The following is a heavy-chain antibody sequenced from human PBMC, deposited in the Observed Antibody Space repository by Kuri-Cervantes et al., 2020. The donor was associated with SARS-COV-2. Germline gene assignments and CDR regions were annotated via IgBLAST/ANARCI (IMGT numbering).Heavy chain of an antibody. D-gene: IGHD3-22*01. Sequence: GGSLRLSCAASGFTFSTYSMTWVRQAPGKGLEWVSSISSSSSQRYYVDSVKGRFTISRDNAKNSLYLQMNSLRAEDTAVYYCARETRDSSGYYRLSLDYWGQGTLVTVSS. CDR1: GFTFSTYS. CDR3: ARETRDSSGYYRLSLDY. V-gene: IGHV3-21*01. CDR2: ISSSSSQR. J-gene: IGHJ4*02.